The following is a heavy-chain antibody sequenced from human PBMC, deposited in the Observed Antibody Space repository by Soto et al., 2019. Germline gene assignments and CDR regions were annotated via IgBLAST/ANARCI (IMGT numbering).Heavy chain of an antibody. CDR2: ISYDGSNK. V-gene: IGHV3-30*18. Sequence: QVQLVESGGGVVQPGRSLRLSCAASGFIFSKYGMHWVRQAPGKGLEWVAVISYDGSNKYYAESVKGRFIISRDKSENTLYLQMNSLRAEDTALYYCAKDLGSGKPYYYYAMDVWGQGTTFTVSS. D-gene: IGHD3-10*01. J-gene: IGHJ6*02. CDR3: AKDLGSGKPYYYYAMDV. CDR1: GFIFSKYG.